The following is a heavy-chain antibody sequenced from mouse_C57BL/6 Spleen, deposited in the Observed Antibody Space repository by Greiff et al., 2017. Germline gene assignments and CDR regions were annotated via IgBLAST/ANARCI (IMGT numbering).Heavy chain of an antibody. J-gene: IGHJ4*01. V-gene: IGHV1-81*01. D-gene: IGHD2-10*02. Sequence: VQLQQSGAELARPGASVKLSCKASGYTFTSYGISWVKQRTGQGLEWIGEIYPRSGNTYYNEKFKGKATLTADKSSNTAYMELRSLTSEDSAVYYCGPRGDYAMDYWGQGTSVTVSS. CDR1: GYTFTSYG. CDR3: GPRGDYAMDY. CDR2: IYPRSGNT.